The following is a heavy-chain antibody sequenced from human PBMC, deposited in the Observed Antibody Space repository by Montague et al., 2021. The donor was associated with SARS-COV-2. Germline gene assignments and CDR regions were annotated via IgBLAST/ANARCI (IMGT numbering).Heavy chain of an antibody. CDR3: ARDRRGMAMAGRAYDYYDMDD. CDR1: GASISSANDY. V-gene: IGHV4-61*09. Sequence: TLSLTCSVSGASISSANDYWTWIRQPAGKGLEWIGHISTSGSSSYNPSLKIRVTIILDTSKQQFSLELTSVTAADTAVYYCARDRRGMAMAGRAYDYYDMDDWGQGTPVTVSS. CDR2: ISTSGSS. J-gene: IGHJ6*02. D-gene: IGHD6-19*01.